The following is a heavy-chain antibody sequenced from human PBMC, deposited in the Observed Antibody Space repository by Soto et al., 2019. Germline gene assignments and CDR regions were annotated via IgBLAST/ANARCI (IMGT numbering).Heavy chain of an antibody. CDR1: GGTFSSYA. J-gene: IGHJ5*02. V-gene: IGHV1-69*13. D-gene: IGHD6-19*01. Sequence: SVKVSCKASGGTFSSYAISWVRQAPGQGLEWMGGIIPIFGTANYAQKFQGRVTITADESTSTAYMELSSLRSEDTAVYYCARDPYSSGWRAKNWFDPWGQGTLVTVS. CDR3: ARDPYSSGWRAKNWFDP. CDR2: IIPIFGTA.